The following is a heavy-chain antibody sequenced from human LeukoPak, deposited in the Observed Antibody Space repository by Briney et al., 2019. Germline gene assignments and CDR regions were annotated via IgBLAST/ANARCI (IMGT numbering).Heavy chain of an antibody. CDR3: AKGGTTGLYYFDY. CDR1: GFTFSSYA. V-gene: IGHV3-23*01. Sequence: GGSLRLSCAASGFTFSSYAMSWVRQAPGKGLEWVSFISGSGAYTYYADSVRGRFTISRDNSKNTLYLQMNSLKAEDTAVYYCAKGGTTGLYYFDYWGQRTLVTVSS. D-gene: IGHD1-1*01. CDR2: ISGSGAYT. J-gene: IGHJ4*02.